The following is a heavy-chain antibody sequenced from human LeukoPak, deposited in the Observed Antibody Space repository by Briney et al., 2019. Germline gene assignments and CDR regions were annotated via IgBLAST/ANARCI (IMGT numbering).Heavy chain of an antibody. CDR2: IQYTGST. V-gene: IGHV4-59*01. D-gene: IGHD6-13*01. J-gene: IGHJ3*02. CDR3: AGPGIAAAI. CDR1: GGSISSNY. Sequence: SETLSLTCTVSGGSISSNYWSWIRQPPGKGLEWIGNIQYTGSTNYNLSLKSRVIISLDTSKTQFSLKVSSVTAADTAVYYCAGPGIAAAIWGQGTMVTVSS.